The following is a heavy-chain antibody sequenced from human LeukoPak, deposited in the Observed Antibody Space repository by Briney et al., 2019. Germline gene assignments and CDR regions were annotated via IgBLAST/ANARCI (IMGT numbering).Heavy chain of an antibody. CDR2: INPSGGST. J-gene: IGHJ4*02. CDR1: GYTFTNYY. V-gene: IGHV1-46*01. CDR3: ARGPRWGKLRYFDWLSDDHFDY. D-gene: IGHD3-9*01. Sequence: ASVKVSCKASGYTFTNYYTHWVRQAPGQGLEWMGIINPSGGSTNYAQKFQGRVTMTRDTSTSTVYMELSSLRSEDTAVYYCARGPRWGKLRYFDWLSDDHFDYWGQGTLVTVSS.